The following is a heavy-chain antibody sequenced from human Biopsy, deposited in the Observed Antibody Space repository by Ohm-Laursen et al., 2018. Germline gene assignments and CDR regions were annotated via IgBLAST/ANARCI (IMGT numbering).Heavy chain of an antibody. CDR2: NIPILGTG. V-gene: IGHV1-69*06. D-gene: IGHD3-9*01. Sequence: SVKVPCNTPEGTFSNYGVNWVRQAPGQGLEWLGGNIPILGTGNYAQKFQDRVTVAADTSTSTATMELRSLRSDDTAVYYCATKLTGYFHHWGQGTLVIVSS. CDR1: EGTFSNYG. J-gene: IGHJ1*01. CDR3: ATKLTGYFHH.